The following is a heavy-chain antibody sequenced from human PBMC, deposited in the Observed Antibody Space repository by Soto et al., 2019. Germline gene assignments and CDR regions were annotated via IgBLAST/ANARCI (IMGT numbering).Heavy chain of an antibody. Sequence: GGSLRLSCAASGFTFSSYAMSWVRQAPGKGLEWVSAISGSGGSTYYADSVKGRFTISRDNSKNTLYLQMNSLRAEDTAVYYCAKDREGPTIFGVVINAFDIWGQGTMVTVSS. D-gene: IGHD3-3*01. CDR3: AKDREGPTIFGVVINAFDI. J-gene: IGHJ3*02. V-gene: IGHV3-23*01. CDR2: ISGSGGST. CDR1: GFTFSSYA.